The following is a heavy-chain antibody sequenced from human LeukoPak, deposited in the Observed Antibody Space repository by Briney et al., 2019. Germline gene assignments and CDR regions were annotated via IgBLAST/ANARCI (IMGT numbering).Heavy chain of an antibody. CDR2: IYYSGST. CDR3: ARGEDGGAVAGRGGVDY. D-gene: IGHD6-19*01. J-gene: IGHJ4*02. CDR1: GGSISSGGYY. V-gene: IGHV4-31*03. Sequence: PSETLSLTCTVSGGSISSGGYYWSWIRQHPGKGLEWIGYIYYSGSTYYNPCLKSRVTISVDTSKNQFSLKLSSVTAADTAVYYCARGEDGGAVAGRGGVDYWGQGTLVTVSS.